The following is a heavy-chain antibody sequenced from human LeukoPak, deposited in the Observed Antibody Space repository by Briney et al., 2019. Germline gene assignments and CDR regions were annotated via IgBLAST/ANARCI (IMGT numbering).Heavy chain of an antibody. CDR1: GYTLTELS. V-gene: IGHV1-24*01. Sequence: ASVKVSCKVSGYTLTELSMHWVRQAPGKGLEWMGGFDPEDGETIYAQKFQGRVTMTEDTSTDTAYMELSSLRSEDTAVYYCATPPPYYYDSSGYYLGASRFDYWGQGTLVTVSS. CDR3: ATPPPYYYDSSGYYLGASRFDY. CDR2: FDPEDGET. J-gene: IGHJ4*02. D-gene: IGHD3-22*01.